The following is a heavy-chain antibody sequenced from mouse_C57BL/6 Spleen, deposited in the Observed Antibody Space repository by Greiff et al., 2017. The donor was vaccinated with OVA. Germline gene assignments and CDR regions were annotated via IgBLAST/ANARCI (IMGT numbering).Heavy chain of an antibody. V-gene: IGHV1-59*01. J-gene: IGHJ3*01. CDR1: GYTFTSYW. Sequence: QVQLQQSGAELVRPGTSVKLSCKASGYTFTSYWMHWVKQRPGQGLEWIGVIDPSDSYTNYNQKFKGKATLTVDTSSSTAYMQLSSLTSEDSAVYYCAVYYGLSWFAYWGQGTLVTVSA. CDR2: IDPSDSYT. CDR3: AVYYGLSWFAY. D-gene: IGHD1-1*01.